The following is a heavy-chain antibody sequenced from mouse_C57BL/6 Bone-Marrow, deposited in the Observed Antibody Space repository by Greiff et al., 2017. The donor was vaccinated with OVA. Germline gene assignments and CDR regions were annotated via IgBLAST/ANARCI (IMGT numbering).Heavy chain of an antibody. Sequence: QVQLQQSGPELVKPGASVKISCKASGYAFSSSWMNWVKQRPGKGLEWIGRIYPGDGDTNYNGKFKGKATLTADKSSSTAYMQLSSLTSEDSAVYFCARWDTTVVVDYWGQGTTLTVSS. CDR1: GYAFSSSW. V-gene: IGHV1-82*01. CDR2: IYPGDGDT. CDR3: ARWDTTVVVDY. J-gene: IGHJ2*01. D-gene: IGHD1-1*01.